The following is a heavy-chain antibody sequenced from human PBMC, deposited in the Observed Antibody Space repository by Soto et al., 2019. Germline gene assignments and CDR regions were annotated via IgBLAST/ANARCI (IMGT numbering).Heavy chain of an antibody. CDR1: GFTFSSYA. V-gene: IGHV3-23*01. D-gene: IGHD3-22*01. CDR3: AKGLLYDSRNYYFDF. Sequence: EVQLLESGGGLVQPGGSLRLSCAASGFTFSSYAMSWVRQAPGKWLEWVSAVSGSGGSTYYADSVRGRFAMSRDNSKNTLYVQMNSLGVDDTAVYYCAKGLLYDSRNYYFDFWGQGALVTVSS. J-gene: IGHJ4*02. CDR2: VSGSGGST.